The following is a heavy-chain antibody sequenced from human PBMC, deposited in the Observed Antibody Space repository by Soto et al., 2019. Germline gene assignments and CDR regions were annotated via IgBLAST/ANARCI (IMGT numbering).Heavy chain of an antibody. J-gene: IGHJ5*02. CDR2: IYHSGST. V-gene: IGHV4-31*03. D-gene: IGHD6-13*01. Sequence: QVQLHESGPGLVKPSQTLSLSCTVSGDSISRGGYYWNWIRQHPRKGLEWIGYIYHSGSTNYNPSLKSRVTISVDTSKNQLSLELTNVTAADTAGYYCVRDGARVYGLGWFGPWGQGILVTVSS. CDR3: VRDGARVYGLGWFGP. CDR1: GDSISRGGYY.